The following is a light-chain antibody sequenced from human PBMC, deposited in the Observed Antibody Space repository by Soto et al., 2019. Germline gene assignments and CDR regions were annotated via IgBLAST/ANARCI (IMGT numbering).Light chain of an antibody. J-gene: IGLJ2*01. CDR2: DNN. CDR1: SSNIGNNY. V-gene: IGLV1-51*01. Sequence: QSVLTQPPSVSAAPGQKVTISCSGSSSNIGNNYVSWYQQFPGTAPKLLIYDNNKRPSGIPDRFSGSKSGTSATLGITGLRTGDEADYYCATWDSSLSAVVFGGGTKLTVL. CDR3: ATWDSSLSAVV.